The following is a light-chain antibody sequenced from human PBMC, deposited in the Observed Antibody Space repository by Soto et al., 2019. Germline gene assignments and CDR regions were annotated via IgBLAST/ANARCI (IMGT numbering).Light chain of an antibody. CDR1: QPISTY. V-gene: IGKV1-8*01. CDR2: AAS. CDR3: QQYYTYPLA. Sequence: AIRMTQSPYSISAFTGDRVTITCRASQPISTYLAWYQQKPGTAPTLLIYAASTLQSGVPSRFSGSGSGTDFTLTISCLQSEDFATYFCQQYYTYPLAFGQGTKVEIK. J-gene: IGKJ1*01.